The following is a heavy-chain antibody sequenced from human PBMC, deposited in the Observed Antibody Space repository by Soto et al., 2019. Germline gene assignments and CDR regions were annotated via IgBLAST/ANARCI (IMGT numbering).Heavy chain of an antibody. CDR2: ISAYNGNT. Sequence: ASVKVSCKASGYTVTSYGISCVRQAPGQGLEWMGWISAYNGNTNYAQKLQGRVTMTTDTSTSTAYMELRSLRSDDTAVYYCARVLSYGYFSDYWGQGTLVTVS. D-gene: IGHD5-18*01. J-gene: IGHJ4*02. CDR3: ARVLSYGYFSDY. CDR1: GYTVTSYG. V-gene: IGHV1-18*01.